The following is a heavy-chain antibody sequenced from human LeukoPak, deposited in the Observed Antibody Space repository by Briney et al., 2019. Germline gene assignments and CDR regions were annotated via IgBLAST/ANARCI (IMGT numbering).Heavy chain of an antibody. CDR3: AKGPHCSGGSCDPYNWFDP. J-gene: IGHJ5*02. Sequence: PGGSLRLSCAASGFTFSSYAMSWVRQAPGKGLEWVSAISGSGGSTHYADSVKGRFTISRDNSKNTLYLQMNSLRAEDTAVYYCAKGPHCSGGSCDPYNWFDPRGQGTLVTVSS. CDR2: ISGSGGST. CDR1: GFTFSSYA. D-gene: IGHD2-15*01. V-gene: IGHV3-23*01.